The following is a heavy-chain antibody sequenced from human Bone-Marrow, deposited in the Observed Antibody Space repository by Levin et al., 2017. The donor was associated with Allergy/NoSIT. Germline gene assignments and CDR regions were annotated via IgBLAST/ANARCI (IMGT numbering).Heavy chain of an antibody. CDR2: IYPDDPDI. CDR1: GYSFSTYW. D-gene: IGHD3-9*01. V-gene: IGHV5-51*01. CDR3: ARRVGMTGTGYYFDY. J-gene: IGHJ4*02. Sequence: GESLKISCQGSGYSFSTYWIGWVRQMPGKGLEWMGIIYPDDPDIRYSPSFQGQVTISADKSTSTAYLHWSGLKASDTAMYYCARRVGMTGTGYYFDYWGQGTLVTVSS.